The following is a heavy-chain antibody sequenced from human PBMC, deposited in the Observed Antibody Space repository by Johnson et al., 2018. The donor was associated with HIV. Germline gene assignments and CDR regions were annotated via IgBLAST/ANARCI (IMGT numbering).Heavy chain of an antibody. J-gene: IGHJ3*02. Sequence: VHLVESGGGVVRPGGSLRIPCPASGFTFDDYGMSWVRQAPGKGLECVSGINWNGVSTDSADSVKGSFTISRDHAKNSLYLQMNSLRAEDTALYYCAREVEITMVQGVIIGDAFDIWGQGTMVTVSS. CDR2: INWNGVST. CDR1: GFTFDDYG. D-gene: IGHD3-10*01. CDR3: AREVEITMVQGVIIGDAFDI. V-gene: IGHV3-20*04.